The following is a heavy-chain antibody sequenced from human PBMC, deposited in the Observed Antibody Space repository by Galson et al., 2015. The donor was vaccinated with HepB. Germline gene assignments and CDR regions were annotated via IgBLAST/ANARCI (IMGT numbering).Heavy chain of an antibody. J-gene: IGHJ4*02. CDR1: GDSVSSNSAA. V-gene: IGHV6-1*01. Sequence: CAISGDSVSSNSAAWNWIRQSPSRGLEWLGRTYYRSKWYNDYAVSVKSRITINPDTSKNQFSLQLNSVTAADTAVYYCARMGWVTAAAVSWGQGTLVTVSS. D-gene: IGHD6-13*01. CDR3: ARMGWVTAAAVS. CDR2: TYYRSKWYN.